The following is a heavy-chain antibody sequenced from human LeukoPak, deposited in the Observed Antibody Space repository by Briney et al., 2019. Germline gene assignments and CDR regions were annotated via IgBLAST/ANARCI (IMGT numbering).Heavy chain of an antibody. CDR1: GGSISSYY. Sequence: PSETLSLTCTVSGGSISSYYWSWIRQPAGKGLEWIGRIYTSGSTNYNPSLKSRVTMSVDTSKNQFSLKLSSVTAADTAVYYCAKDQSPSYYYDSSGYYGTPAFDIWGQGTMVTVSS. J-gene: IGHJ3*02. CDR3: AKDQSPSYYYDSSGYYGTPAFDI. D-gene: IGHD3-22*01. V-gene: IGHV4-4*07. CDR2: IYTSGST.